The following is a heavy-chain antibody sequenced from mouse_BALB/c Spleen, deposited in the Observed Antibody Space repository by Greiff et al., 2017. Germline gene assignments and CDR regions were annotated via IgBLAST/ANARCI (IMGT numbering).Heavy chain of an antibody. Sequence: QVQLQQSGPGLVAPSQSLSITCTVSGFSLTGYGVNWVRQPPGKGLGWLGMIWGDGSTDYNSALKSRLSISKDNSKSQVFLKMNSLQTDDTARYYCARDTYGNSDYYAMDYWGQGTSVTVSS. CDR1: GFSLTGYG. CDR2: IWGDGST. CDR3: ARDTYGNSDYYAMDY. D-gene: IGHD2-10*02. V-gene: IGHV2-6-7*01. J-gene: IGHJ4*01.